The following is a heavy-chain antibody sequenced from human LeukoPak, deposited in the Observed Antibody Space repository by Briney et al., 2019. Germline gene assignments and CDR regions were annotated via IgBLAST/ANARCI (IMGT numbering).Heavy chain of an antibody. V-gene: IGHV5-51*01. CDR2: IYPGDSDT. CDR3: ARLSNYYDSSGYYYEGYYFDY. D-gene: IGHD3-22*01. Sequence: GESLKISCKGSGYSLTSYWIGWVRQMPGKGLEWMGIIYPGDSDTRYSPSFQGQVTISADKSISTAYLQWSSLKASDTAMYYCARLSNYYDSSGYYYEGYYFDYWGQGTLVTVSS. CDR1: GYSLTSYW. J-gene: IGHJ4*02.